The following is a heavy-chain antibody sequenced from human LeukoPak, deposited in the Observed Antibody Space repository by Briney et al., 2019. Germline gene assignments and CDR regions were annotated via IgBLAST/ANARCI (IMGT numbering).Heavy chain of an antibody. J-gene: IGHJ4*02. V-gene: IGHV1-2*02. CDR1: GYTCTGYY. CDR3: AREPAIAAAGFYYFDY. CDR2: INPNSGGT. Sequence: GASVKVSCKASGYTCTGYYMHWVRQAPGQGLEWMGWINPNSGGTNYAQKFQGRVTMTRDTSISTAYMELSRLRSDDTAVYYCAREPAIAAAGFYYFDYWGQGTLVTVSS. D-gene: IGHD6-13*01.